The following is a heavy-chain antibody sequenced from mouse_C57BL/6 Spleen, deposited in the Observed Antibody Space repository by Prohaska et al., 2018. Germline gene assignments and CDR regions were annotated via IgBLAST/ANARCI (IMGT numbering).Heavy chain of an antibody. V-gene: IGHV11-2*01. Sequence: EVQLLETGGGLVQPGGSRGLSCEGSGFTFSGFWMSWVRQTPGKTLEWIGDIKSVGSAINYAPSIKDRFTSFRDNDKSTLYLQMSKVRSEDTATYFCMRYGSYWYFDVWGTGTTVTVSS. D-gene: IGHD1-1*01. J-gene: IGHJ1*03. CDR1: GFTFSGFW. CDR2: IKSVGSAI. CDR3: MRYGSYWYFDV.